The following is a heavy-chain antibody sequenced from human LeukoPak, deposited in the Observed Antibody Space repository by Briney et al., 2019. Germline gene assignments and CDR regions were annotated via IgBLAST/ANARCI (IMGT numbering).Heavy chain of an antibody. CDR3: AKGLGGLLLGSYYFDY. D-gene: IGHD3-16*01. CDR1: GFTFSSYA. CDR2: ISGSGGST. Sequence: GGSLRLSCAASGFTFSSYAMSWVRQAPGKGLEWVSAISGSGGSTYYADSVKGRFTISRDNSKNTLYLQMNSLRAEDTAVYYCAKGLGGLLLGSYYFDYWGQGTLVTVSS. V-gene: IGHV3-23*01. J-gene: IGHJ4*02.